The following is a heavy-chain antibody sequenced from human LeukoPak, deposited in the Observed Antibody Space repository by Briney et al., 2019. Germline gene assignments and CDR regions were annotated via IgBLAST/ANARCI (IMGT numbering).Heavy chain of an antibody. J-gene: IGHJ3*02. D-gene: IGHD1-26*01. Sequence: SETLSLTCTVSGGSISSSSYYWGWIRQPPAKGLEWIGSIYYSGSTYYNPSLKSRVTISVDTSKNQFSLKLSSVTAADTAVYYCAREIVGATRSEDDAFDISGQGTMVTVSS. V-gene: IGHV4-39*07. CDR2: IYYSGST. CDR1: GGSISSSSYY. CDR3: AREIVGATRSEDDAFDI.